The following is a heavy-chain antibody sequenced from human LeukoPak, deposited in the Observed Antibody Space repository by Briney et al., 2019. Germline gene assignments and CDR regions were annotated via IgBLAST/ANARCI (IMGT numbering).Heavy chain of an antibody. V-gene: IGHV4-61*01. D-gene: IGHD3-10*01. CDR2: VYYSGST. CDR1: GGSISSGSYY. CDR3: ARSELLWFGGVNSGFDY. Sequence: PSQTLSLTCTVSGGSISSGSYYWSWIRQPPGKGLEWIGYVYYSGSTNYNPSLKSRVTISVDTSKNQFSLKLTSVTAADTAVYYCARSELLWFGGVNSGFDYWGQGTLVTVSS. J-gene: IGHJ4*02.